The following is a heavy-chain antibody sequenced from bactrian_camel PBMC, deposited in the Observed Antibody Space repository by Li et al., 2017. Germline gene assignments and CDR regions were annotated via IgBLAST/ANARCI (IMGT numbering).Heavy chain of an antibody. Sequence: VQLVESGGDTVQAGGSLRLSCAASSYASTTDVMAWFRQFPGQDREGVAAINIDSDMPYYYYADSVKGRFTISKDNAKNTLYLDMNNLKPEDTAMYYCAARFSFAWYRISCGVELDFPYWGQGTQVTVS. V-gene: IGHV3S40*01. J-gene: IGHJ4*01. D-gene: IGHD2*01. CDR2: INIDSDMP. CDR1: SYASTTDV. CDR3: AARFSFAWYRISCGVELDFPY.